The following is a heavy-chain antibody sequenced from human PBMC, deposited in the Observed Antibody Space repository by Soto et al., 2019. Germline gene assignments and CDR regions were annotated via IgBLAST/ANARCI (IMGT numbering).Heavy chain of an antibody. CDR3: VRTSSY. CDR2: LFGGGTT. Sequence: EVQLVASGGGLIQPGGSLRLSCAASGFAVNSNYMNWVRQPPGKGLEWVSVLFGGGTTHYSDSVKGRFTISRDNSKNTVFLQMNSLRAEDTAVYYCVRTSSYWGQGVRVIVSS. D-gene: IGHD2-2*01. J-gene: IGHJ4*02. CDR1: GFAVNSNY. V-gene: IGHV3-53*03.